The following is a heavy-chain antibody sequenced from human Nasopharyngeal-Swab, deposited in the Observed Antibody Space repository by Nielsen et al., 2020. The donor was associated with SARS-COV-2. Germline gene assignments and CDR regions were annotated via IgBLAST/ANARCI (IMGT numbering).Heavy chain of an antibody. D-gene: IGHD3-3*01. CDR3: ARDPRITIFGVVIVTGFDP. J-gene: IGHJ5*02. CDR2: ISAYNGNT. V-gene: IGHV1-18*04. Sequence: ASVQVSCKASGYTFTSYGISWVRQAPGQGLEWMGWISAYNGNTNYAQKLQGRVAMTTDTSTSTAYMELRSLRSDDTAVYYCARDPRITIFGVVIVTGFDPWGQGTLVTVSS. CDR1: GYTFTSYG.